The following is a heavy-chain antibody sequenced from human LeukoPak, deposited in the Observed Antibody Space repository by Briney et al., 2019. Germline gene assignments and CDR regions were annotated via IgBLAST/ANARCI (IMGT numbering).Heavy chain of an antibody. J-gene: IGHJ5*02. D-gene: IGHD6-13*01. CDR3: ARAYRAQQLDP. CDR1: GYTFTSYD. CDR2: MNPNSGNT. V-gene: IGHV1-8*03. Sequence: GASVKVSCKASGYTFTSYDINWVRQATGQGLEWMGWMNPNSGNTGYAQKFQGRVTITRNTSISTAYMELRSLRSDDTAVYDCARAYRAQQLDPWGQGTLVTVSS.